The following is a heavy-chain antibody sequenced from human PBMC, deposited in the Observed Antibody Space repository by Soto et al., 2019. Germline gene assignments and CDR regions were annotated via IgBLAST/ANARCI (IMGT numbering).Heavy chain of an antibody. Sequence: EVQLVESGGGLVKPGGSLRLSCAASGFTFSSYSMNWVRQAPGKGLEWVSSISSSSSYIYYADSVKGRFTISRDNAKNSLYLQMNSLRAEDTAVYYCARAPVREYCSGGSCYYDYWGQGTLVTVSS. CDR3: ARAPVREYCSGGSCYYDY. CDR1: GFTFSSYS. V-gene: IGHV3-21*01. CDR2: ISSSSSYI. J-gene: IGHJ4*02. D-gene: IGHD2-15*01.